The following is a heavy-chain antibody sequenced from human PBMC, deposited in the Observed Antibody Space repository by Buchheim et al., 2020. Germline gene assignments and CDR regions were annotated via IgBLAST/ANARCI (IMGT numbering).Heavy chain of an antibody. D-gene: IGHD4-11*01. CDR1: GGSISSYY. J-gene: IGHJ5*02. CDR3: ARVGYSSLQFDP. Sequence: QVQLQESGPGPVKPSETLSLTCTVSGGSISSYYWSWIRQPPGKGLEWIGYIYYSGSTNYNPSLKSRVTISVDTSKNQFSLKLSSVTAADTAVYYCARVGYSSLQFDPWGQGTL. CDR2: IYYSGST. V-gene: IGHV4-59*01.